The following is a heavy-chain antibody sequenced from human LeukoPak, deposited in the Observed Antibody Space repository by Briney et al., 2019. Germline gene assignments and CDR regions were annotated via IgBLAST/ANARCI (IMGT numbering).Heavy chain of an antibody. Sequence: ASVKVSCKASGYTFTSYGISWVRQPPGQGLEWMARISTYNGNTNYAQNLQGRVTMTTDTSTSTAYMGLRSLRSDDTAVYYCARATNRDSGSYYFIYWGQGTLVTVSS. CDR3: ARATNRDSGSYYFIY. CDR1: GYTFTSYG. CDR2: ISTYNGNT. J-gene: IGHJ4*02. D-gene: IGHD1-26*01. V-gene: IGHV1-18*04.